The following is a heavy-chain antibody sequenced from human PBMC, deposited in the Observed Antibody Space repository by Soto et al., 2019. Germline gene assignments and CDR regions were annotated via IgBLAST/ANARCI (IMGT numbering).Heavy chain of an antibody. CDR1: GFTFSSYI. J-gene: IGHJ5*02. Sequence: PGGSLRLSCAAPGFTFSSYIMNWVRQAPGKGLEWVSYISSSSRTIYCADSVKGRFTISRDNAKNSLYLQMNSLRAEDTAVYYCAREWDGDGYNSGWFDPWGQGTLVTVSS. CDR3: AREWDGDGYNSGWFDP. CDR2: ISSSSRTI. V-gene: IGHV3-48*01. D-gene: IGHD5-12*01.